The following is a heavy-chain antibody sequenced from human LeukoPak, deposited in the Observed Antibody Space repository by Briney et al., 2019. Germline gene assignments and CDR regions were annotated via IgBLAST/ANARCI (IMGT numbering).Heavy chain of an antibody. J-gene: IGHJ4*02. CDR2: IYSRGST. D-gene: IGHD5-24*01. CDR3: GREEMAANIDY. Sequence: PSETLSLTCTVSGASISSNSYYWVWIRQPPGKGLEWIGSIYSRGSTYYNPSLKSRVTLSVDTSKNQCSLRLSSVAAADTAVYYCGREEMAANIDYWGQGTLVTVSS. V-gene: IGHV4-39*07. CDR1: GASISSNSYY.